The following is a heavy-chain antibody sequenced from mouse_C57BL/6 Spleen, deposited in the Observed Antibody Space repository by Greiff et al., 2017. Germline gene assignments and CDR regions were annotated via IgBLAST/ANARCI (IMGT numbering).Heavy chain of an antibody. D-gene: IGHD2-3*01. V-gene: IGHV1-52*01. CDR1: GYTFTSYW. CDR3: ARWRRDGPRSDYFDY. J-gene: IGHJ2*01. Sequence: VQLQESGAELVRPGSSVKLSCTASGYTFTSYWMHWVKQRPIQGLEWIGNIDPSDSETHYNQKFKDKATLPVDTSSSTAYMQLSSLTSEDSAVYYCARWRRDGPRSDYFDYWGQGTTLTVSS. CDR2: IDPSDSET.